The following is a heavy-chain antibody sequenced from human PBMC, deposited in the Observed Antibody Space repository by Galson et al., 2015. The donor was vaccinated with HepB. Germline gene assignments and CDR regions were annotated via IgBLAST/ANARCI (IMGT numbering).Heavy chain of an antibody. D-gene: IGHD5-18*01. J-gene: IGHJ5*01. CDR1: GFAFDTHA. Sequence: SLRLSCAASGFAFDTHAMSGVRQAPGRGLEWISGISGNGGSTFYADSVKGRFTVSRDNSNNMLYLQMNSLRAEDAGLYFCAKGYGLFDSWGQGILATVSS. CDR3: AKGYGLFDS. V-gene: IGHV3-23*01. CDR2: ISGNGGST.